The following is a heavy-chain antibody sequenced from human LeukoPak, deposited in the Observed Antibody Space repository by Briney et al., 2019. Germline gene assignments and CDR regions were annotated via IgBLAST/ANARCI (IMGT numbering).Heavy chain of an antibody. CDR1: GGPFSDYY. J-gene: IGHJ4*02. V-gene: IGHV4-34*01. CDR2: INHSGST. D-gene: IGHD1-26*01. Sequence: SETLSLTCAVYGGPFSDYYWSWIRQPPGKGLEWIGEINHSGSTNYNPSLKSRVTISVDTSKNQFSLKLSSVTAADTAVYYCARLYSEGDGSYFDYWGQGTLVTVSS. CDR3: ARLYSEGDGSYFDY.